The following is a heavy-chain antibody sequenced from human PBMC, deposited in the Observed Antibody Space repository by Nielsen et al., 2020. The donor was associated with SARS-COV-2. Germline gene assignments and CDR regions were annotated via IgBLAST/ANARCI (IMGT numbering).Heavy chain of an antibody. J-gene: IGHJ3*02. Sequence: GESLKISCAASGFTFSSYAMHWVRQAPGKGLEYVSAISSNGGSTYYANSVKGRFTISRDNSKNTLYLQMGSLRAEDMAVYYCAREARDDAFDIWGQGTMVTV. V-gene: IGHV3-64*01. CDR2: ISSNGGST. CDR3: AREARDDAFDI. CDR1: GFTFSSYA.